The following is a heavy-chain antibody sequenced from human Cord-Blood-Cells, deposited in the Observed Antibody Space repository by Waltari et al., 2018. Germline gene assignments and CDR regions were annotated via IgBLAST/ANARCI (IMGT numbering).Heavy chain of an antibody. J-gene: IGHJ4*02. Sequence: QVQLVESGGGVVQPGRSLRLSCAASGFTFSSYAMHWVRQAPGKGLEWVAVISYDGSNKYYADSVKGRFTISRDNSKNTLYLQMNSLRAEDTAVYYCVRSLDYWGQGTLVTVSS. V-gene: IGHV3-30-3*01. CDR1: GFTFSSYA. CDR2: ISYDGSNK. CDR3: VRSLDY.